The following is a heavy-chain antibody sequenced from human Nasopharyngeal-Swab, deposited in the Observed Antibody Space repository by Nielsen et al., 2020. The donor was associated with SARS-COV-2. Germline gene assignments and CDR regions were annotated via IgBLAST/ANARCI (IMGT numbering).Heavy chain of an antibody. D-gene: IGHD6-25*01. J-gene: IGHJ6*02. Sequence: SPTLSLTCVISGDSVSNNCATWNWIRQSPSRGLEWLGRTYYRSKWKSDYAVSVTSRLTINPDTSKNQFSLQLSSVTPEDTAIYYCARGGGYYYGMDVWGQGTTVTVS. CDR1: GDSVSNNCAT. CDR3: ARGGGYYYGMDV. V-gene: IGHV6-1*01. CDR2: TYYRSKWKS.